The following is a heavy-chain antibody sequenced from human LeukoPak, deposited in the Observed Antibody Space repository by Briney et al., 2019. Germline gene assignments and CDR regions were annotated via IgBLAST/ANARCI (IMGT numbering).Heavy chain of an antibody. J-gene: IGHJ4*02. CDR2: IYHSGST. V-gene: IGHV4-4*02. Sequence: GSLRLSCAASGFTVSSNYMSWVRQPPGKGLEWIGDIYHSGSTNDNPSLKSRVTISVDKSKNQFSLKLSSVTAADTAIYYCARVDDYSDYGAVGYFDYWGQGTLVTVSS. D-gene: IGHD4-11*01. CDR1: GFTVSSNY. CDR3: ARVDDYSDYGAVGYFDY.